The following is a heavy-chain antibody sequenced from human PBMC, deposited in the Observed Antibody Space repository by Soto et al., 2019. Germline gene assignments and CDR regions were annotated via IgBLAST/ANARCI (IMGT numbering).Heavy chain of an antibody. Sequence: GGSLRLSCAASGFTFSSFWMSWVRQAPGKGLEWVANIKQDGSEKKYVDSVKGRFTISRDNARNSVYLQMDSVRAEDSAVYFCARSGGLFDFCGQGTLVTVSS. D-gene: IGHD1-26*01. CDR1: GFTFSSFW. CDR2: IKQDGSEK. CDR3: ARSGGLFDF. V-gene: IGHV3-7*01. J-gene: IGHJ4*02.